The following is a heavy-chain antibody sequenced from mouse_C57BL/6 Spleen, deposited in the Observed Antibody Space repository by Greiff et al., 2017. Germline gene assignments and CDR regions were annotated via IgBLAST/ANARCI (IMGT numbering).Heavy chain of an antibody. CDR3: AREANYSNFYAMDY. CDR1: GFTFSSYA. CDR2: ISDGGSYT. J-gene: IGHJ4*01. Sequence: EVNVVESGGGLVKPGGSLKLSCAASGFTFSSYAMSWVRQTPEKRLEWVATISDGGSYTYYPDNVKGRFTISRDNAKNNLYLQMSHLKSEDTAMYYCAREANYSNFYAMDYWGQGTSVTVSS. D-gene: IGHD2-5*01. V-gene: IGHV5-4*01.